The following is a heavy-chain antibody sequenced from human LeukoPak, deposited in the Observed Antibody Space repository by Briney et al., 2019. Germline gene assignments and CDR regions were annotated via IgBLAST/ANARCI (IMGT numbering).Heavy chain of an antibody. Sequence: GGSLRLSCAASGFTFTTSNMNWVRQAPGKGLEWVSYISGSSSTIYYADSVKGRFTISRDNAKNSLYLQMNSLRAEDTAVYYCARDSVIWDIVVVPAATYMDVWGKGTTVTVSS. CDR1: GFTFTTSN. J-gene: IGHJ6*03. V-gene: IGHV3-48*04. CDR2: ISGSSSTI. CDR3: ARDSVIWDIVVVPAATYMDV. D-gene: IGHD2-2*01.